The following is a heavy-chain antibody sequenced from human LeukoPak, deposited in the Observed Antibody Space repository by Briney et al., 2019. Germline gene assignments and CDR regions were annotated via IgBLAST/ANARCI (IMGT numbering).Heavy chain of an antibody. CDR3: ARHYYASSGLAFDM. Sequence: GGSLRLSCAASGFTFSSYAMSWVRQAPGKGLEWVSGISSSGGSTVYADSVKGRFTISRDNFRNTVFLQMNSLRAEDTAVYYCARHYYASSGLAFDMWGQGTMVTVSS. CDR1: GFTFSSYA. J-gene: IGHJ3*02. V-gene: IGHV3-23*01. D-gene: IGHD3-22*01. CDR2: ISSSGGST.